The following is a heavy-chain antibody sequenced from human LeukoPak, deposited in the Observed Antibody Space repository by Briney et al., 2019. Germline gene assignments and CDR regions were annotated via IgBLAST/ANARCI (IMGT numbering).Heavy chain of an antibody. CDR2: INHSGST. V-gene: IGHV4-34*01. Sequence: SETLSLTCAVYGGSFSGYYWSWIRQPPGKGLEWIGEINHSGSTNYNPSLKSRVTISVDTSKTQFSLKLSSVTAADTAVYYCARGANCTNGVCYGGHFDYWGQGTLVTVSS. CDR1: GGSFSGYY. D-gene: IGHD2-8*01. CDR3: ARGANCTNGVCYGGHFDY. J-gene: IGHJ4*02.